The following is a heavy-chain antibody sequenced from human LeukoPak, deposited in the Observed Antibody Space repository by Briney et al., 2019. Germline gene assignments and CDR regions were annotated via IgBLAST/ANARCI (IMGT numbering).Heavy chain of an antibody. D-gene: IGHD5-18*01. J-gene: IGHJ5*02. V-gene: IGHV3-23*01. CDR1: WFPLSRYA. CDR3: AKVSDTAMTRSGFDP. Sequence: GSPRLSRAASWFPLSRYAMSWGPPAPRKGLGGVSALSGSGGSTYYADSVKGRFTISRDNSKNTLYLQMNSLRAEDTAVYYCAKVSDTAMTRSGFDPWGQGTLVTVSS. CDR2: LSGSGGST.